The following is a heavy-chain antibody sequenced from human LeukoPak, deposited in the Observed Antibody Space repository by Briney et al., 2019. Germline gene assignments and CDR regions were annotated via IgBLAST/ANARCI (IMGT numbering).Heavy chain of an antibody. CDR2: INPSDGST. V-gene: IGHV1-46*01. Sequence: ASVKVSCKASGYTFTSYYMHWVRQAPGQGLEWMGIINPSDGSTSFAQKFQGRVTMTRDTSTTTVYMELSSLRSEDTAVYYCARGSSTYIAAAGKGPNDYWGQGTLVTVSS. CDR3: ARGSSTYIAAAGKGPNDY. D-gene: IGHD6-13*01. CDR1: GYTFTSYY. J-gene: IGHJ4*02.